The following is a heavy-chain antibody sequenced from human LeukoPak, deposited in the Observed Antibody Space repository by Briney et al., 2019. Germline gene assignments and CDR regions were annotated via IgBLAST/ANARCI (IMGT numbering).Heavy chain of an antibody. J-gene: IGHJ5*02. CDR1: GGTFSSYA. CDR3: ARDHSRRSYITIFGVANDLPIDP. CDR2: IIPILGIA. V-gene: IGHV1-69*04. D-gene: IGHD3-3*01. Sequence: SVKVSCKASGGTFSSYAISWVRQAPGQGLEWMGRIIPILGIANYAQKFQGRVTITADKSTSTAYMELSSLRAEDTAVYYCARDHSRRSYITIFGVANDLPIDPWGQGTLVTVSS.